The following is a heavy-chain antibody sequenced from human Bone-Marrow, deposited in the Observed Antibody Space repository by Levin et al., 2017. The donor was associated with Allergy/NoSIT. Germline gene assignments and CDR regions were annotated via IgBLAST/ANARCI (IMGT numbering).Heavy chain of an antibody. J-gene: IGHJ6*02. Sequence: PGESLKITCAASGFTFSSRWMNWVRQAPGKGLEWVANIKQDETEKYYLDSVKGRFTISRDNAKNSLYLQMNSLRAEDTAVYYCAVIPVFHGMDVWGQGTTVTVSS. CDR2: IKQDETEK. CDR3: AVIPVFHGMDV. D-gene: IGHD3-16*02. CDR1: GFTFSSRW. V-gene: IGHV3-7*01.